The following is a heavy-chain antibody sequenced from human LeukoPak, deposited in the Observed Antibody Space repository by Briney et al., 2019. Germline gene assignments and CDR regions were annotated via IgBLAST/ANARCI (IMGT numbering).Heavy chain of an antibody. CDR2: IYYSGST. J-gene: IGHJ4*02. CDR1: GGSISSSSYY. Sequence: PSETLSLTCTVSGGSISSSSYYWGWIRQPPGKGLEWIGSIYYSGSTYYYPSFKSRVTISVDTSKNQFSLKLSSVTAADTAVYYCARHGSGSGWFPFDYWGQGTLVTVSS. V-gene: IGHV4-39*01. D-gene: IGHD6-19*01. CDR3: ARHGSGSGWFPFDY.